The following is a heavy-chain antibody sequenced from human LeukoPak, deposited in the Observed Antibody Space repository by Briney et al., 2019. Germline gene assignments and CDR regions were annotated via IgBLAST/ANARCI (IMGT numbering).Heavy chain of an antibody. CDR3: ARHVRSTMVRGVMAWFDP. CDR1: GGSISSYY. Sequence: NPSETLSLTCTVSGGSISSYYWSWIRQPPGKGLEWIGEINHSGSTNYNPSLKSRVTISVDTSKNQFSLKLSSVTAADTAVYYCARHVRSTMVRGVMAWFDPWGQGTLVTVSS. J-gene: IGHJ5*02. V-gene: IGHV4-34*01. D-gene: IGHD3-10*01. CDR2: INHSGST.